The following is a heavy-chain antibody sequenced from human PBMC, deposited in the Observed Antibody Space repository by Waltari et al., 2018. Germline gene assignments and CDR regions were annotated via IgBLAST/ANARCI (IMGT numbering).Heavy chain of an antibody. Sequence: QVQLVQSGAEVKKPWASVKISCKTSEYTFTSSYVHWVRQAPGQGLEWMGHINPRGGSTLYGQKFQCRVTMTRDTSTSTVYMELSSLRSEDTAVYYCASDTGALWMDVWGQGTTVTVSS. CDR3: ASDTGALWMDV. V-gene: IGHV1-46*01. CDR1: EYTFTSSY. D-gene: IGHD2-21*01. CDR2: INPRGGST. J-gene: IGHJ6*02.